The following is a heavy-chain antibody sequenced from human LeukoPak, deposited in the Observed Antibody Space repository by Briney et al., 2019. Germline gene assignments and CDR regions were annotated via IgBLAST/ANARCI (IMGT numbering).Heavy chain of an antibody. V-gene: IGHV3-53*01. D-gene: IGHD3-9*01. CDR2: IYSGGST. Sequence: GGSLRLSCAASGFTVSSNYMSWVRQAPGKGLEWVSVIYSGGSTYYADSVKGRFTISRDNSKNTLYLQMNSLRAEDTAVYYCAKDSHYDILTGYPTAFDYWGQGTLVTVSS. CDR3: AKDSHYDILTGYPTAFDY. CDR1: GFTVSSNY. J-gene: IGHJ4*02.